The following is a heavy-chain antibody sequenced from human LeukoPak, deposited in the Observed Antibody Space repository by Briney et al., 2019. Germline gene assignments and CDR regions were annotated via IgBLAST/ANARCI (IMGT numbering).Heavy chain of an antibody. CDR2: INWIGGST. Sequence: GGSLRLSCAASGFTFDDYGMSWVRQAPGKGLEWVSGINWIGGSTGYADSVKGRFTISRDNAKNSLYLQMNSLRAENTALYYCARYYDYGSGSYTFDYWGQGTLVTVSS. D-gene: IGHD3-10*01. CDR1: GFTFDDYG. J-gene: IGHJ4*02. CDR3: ARYYDYGSGSYTFDY. V-gene: IGHV3-20*04.